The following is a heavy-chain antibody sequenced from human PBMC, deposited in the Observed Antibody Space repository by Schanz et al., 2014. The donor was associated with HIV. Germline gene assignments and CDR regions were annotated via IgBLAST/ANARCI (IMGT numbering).Heavy chain of an antibody. CDR2: IIPTFGTT. CDR1: GGTFNTYA. CDR3: ARTVVPAKREYAMDV. D-gene: IGHD2-2*01. V-gene: IGHV1-69*06. J-gene: IGHJ6*02. Sequence: QVQLVQSGAEVKKPGSSVKVSCKASGGTFNTYAINWVRLAPGQGLEWMGGIIPTFGTTNYAQKFQGRVTITADKSTTTSYMELSSLRSEDTAVYYCARTVVPAKREYAMDVWGQGTTVSVSS.